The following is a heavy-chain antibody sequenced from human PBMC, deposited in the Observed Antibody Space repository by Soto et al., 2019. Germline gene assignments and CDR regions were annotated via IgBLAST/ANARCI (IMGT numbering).Heavy chain of an antibody. CDR1: GYTFTSYY. CDR2: INPSGGST. J-gene: IGHJ6*03. D-gene: IGHD6-13*01. Sequence: GASVKVSCKASGYTFTSYYMHWVRQAPGQGLEWMGIINPSGGSTSYAQKFQGRVTMTRDTSTSTVYMELSSLRSEDTAVYYCARGSSCWSQYYYYMDVWGKGTTVTVSS. CDR3: ARGSSCWSQYYYYMDV. V-gene: IGHV1-46*01.